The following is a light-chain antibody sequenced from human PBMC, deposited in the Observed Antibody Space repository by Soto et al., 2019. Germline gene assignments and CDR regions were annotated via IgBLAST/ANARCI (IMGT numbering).Light chain of an antibody. J-gene: IGKJ2*01. CDR1: QSISRN. CDR2: AAR. CDR3: QQSHSTPYT. Sequence: DIQLTQSPSSLSPSVGDRITLSCRASQSISRNLNWYQQMPGKAPSLLIYAARDLQSGVPGRFSGSGSGTEFNLTISSLQSEDLATYYCQQSHSTPYTFGQGTKLEI. V-gene: IGKV1-39*01.